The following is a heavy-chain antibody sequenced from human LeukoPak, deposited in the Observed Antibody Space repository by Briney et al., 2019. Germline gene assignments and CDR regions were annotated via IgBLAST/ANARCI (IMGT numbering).Heavy chain of an antibody. CDR1: GFTFSSYA. V-gene: IGHV3-23*01. CDR2: ISGSGGST. D-gene: IGHD2-2*01. Sequence: GGSLRLSCAASGFTFSSYAMSWVRQAPGKGLEWVAAISGSGGSTYYSDSVKGRFTIARDNAKKPMYLPITSLTAEDTAVYYCAKGPWTSPSCFDYWGQGTMVT. CDR3: AKGPWTSPSCFDY. J-gene: IGHJ4*02.